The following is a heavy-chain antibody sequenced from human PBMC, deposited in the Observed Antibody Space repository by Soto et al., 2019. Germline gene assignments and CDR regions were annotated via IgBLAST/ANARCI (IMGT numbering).Heavy chain of an antibody. V-gene: IGHV3-23*01. Sequence: GGSLRLSCAASGFTFSSYAMSWVRQAPGKGLEWVSAISGSGGSTYYADSVKGRFTISRDNSKNTLYLQMNSLRAEDTAVYYCAWIPVGATGWGYYFDYWGQGTLVTVSS. D-gene: IGHD1-26*01. CDR1: GFTFSSYA. CDR2: ISGSGGST. J-gene: IGHJ4*02. CDR3: AWIPVGATGWGYYFDY.